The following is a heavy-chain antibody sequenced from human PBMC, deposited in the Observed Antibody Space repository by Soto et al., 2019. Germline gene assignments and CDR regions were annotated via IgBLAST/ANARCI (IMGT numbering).Heavy chain of an antibody. CDR2: MNPNSGNT. D-gene: IGHD2-2*01. CDR1: GYTFTIYD. Sequence: GASVKVSCKASGYTFTIYDINWVRQATGQGLEWMGWMNPNSGNTGYAQKFQGRVTMTRNTSISTAYMELSSLRSEDTAVYYCARGDGTLGYCSSTSCHVDYWGQGTLVTVSS. V-gene: IGHV1-8*01. J-gene: IGHJ4*02. CDR3: ARGDGTLGYCSSTSCHVDY.